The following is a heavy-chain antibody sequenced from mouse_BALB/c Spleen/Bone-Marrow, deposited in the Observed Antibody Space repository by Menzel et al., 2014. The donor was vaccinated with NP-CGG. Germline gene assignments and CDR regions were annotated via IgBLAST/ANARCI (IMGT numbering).Heavy chain of an antibody. Sequence: HVQLEESRPELAKPGASVKMSCKASGYTFTDTWIHWIKQRPGQGLEWIGYINPSTGYAEYNQNFKDKATLTVDKSSSTAYMQLSSLTSEDSAVYFCARDYWAQCTTLPVSS. V-gene: IGHV1-7*01. CDR3: ARDY. J-gene: IGHJ2*01. CDR2: INPSTGYA. CDR1: GYTFTDTW.